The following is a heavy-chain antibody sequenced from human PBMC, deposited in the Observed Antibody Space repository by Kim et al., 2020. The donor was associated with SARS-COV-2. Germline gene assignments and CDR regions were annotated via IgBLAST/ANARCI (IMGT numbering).Heavy chain of an antibody. V-gene: IGHV3-7*01. CDR2: IKPDGSEK. Sequence: GGSLRLSCAASRFIFSDYWMHWVRQAPGKGLEWVANIKPDGSEKVYVDSVKGRFTISRDNTKNSLYLQMNSLRAEDTAVYYCARYYHSSGYYSWGQGTLVTVSS. CDR3: ARYYHSSGYYS. CDR1: RFIFSDYW. J-gene: IGHJ4*02. D-gene: IGHD3-22*01.